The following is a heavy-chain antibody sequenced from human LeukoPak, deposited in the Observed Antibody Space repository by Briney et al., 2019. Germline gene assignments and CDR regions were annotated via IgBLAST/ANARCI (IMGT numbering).Heavy chain of an antibody. J-gene: IGHJ6*02. D-gene: IGHD6-19*01. CDR1: GFTFSSYA. CDR3: AGLSVAGTGYYGMDV. V-gene: IGHV3-23*01. Sequence: GGSLRLSCAASGFTFSSYAMSWVRQAPGKGLEWVSAISGSGGSTYYADSVKGRFTISRDNAKNSLYLQMNSLRAEDTAVYYCAGLSVAGTGYYGMDVWGQGTTVTVSS. CDR2: ISGSGGST.